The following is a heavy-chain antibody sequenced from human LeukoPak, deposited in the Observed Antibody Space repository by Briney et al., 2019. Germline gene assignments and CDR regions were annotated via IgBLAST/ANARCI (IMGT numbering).Heavy chain of an antibody. CDR2: IYYSGST. D-gene: IGHD3-10*01. CDR3: AREILLWFGELSYNWLDP. Sequence: SETLSLTCTVSGGSISSYYWSWIRQPPGKGLEWIGYIYYSGSTNYNPSLKSRVTISVDTSKNQFSLKLSSVTAADTAVYYCAREILLWFGELSYNWLDPWGQGTLVTVSS. V-gene: IGHV4-59*01. J-gene: IGHJ5*02. CDR1: GGSISSYY.